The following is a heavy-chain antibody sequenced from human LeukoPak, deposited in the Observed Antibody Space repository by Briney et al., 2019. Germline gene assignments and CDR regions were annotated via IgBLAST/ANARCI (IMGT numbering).Heavy chain of an antibody. V-gene: IGHV1-3*03. J-gene: IGHJ4*02. D-gene: IGHD2-15*01. Sequence: ASVKVSCKASGYTFTSYAMHWVRQAPGQRLEWMGWINAGNGNTKYSQEFQGRVTITRDTSASTAYMELSSLRSEDMAVYYCARGRSRCSGGSCYPSPFDYWGQGTLVTVSS. CDR2: INAGNGNT. CDR1: GYTFTSYA. CDR3: ARGRSRCSGGSCYPSPFDY.